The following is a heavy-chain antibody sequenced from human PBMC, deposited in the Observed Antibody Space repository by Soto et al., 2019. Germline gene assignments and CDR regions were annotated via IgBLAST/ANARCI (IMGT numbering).Heavy chain of an antibody. Sequence: QPGGSLRLSCVASGFSFSTYWMHWVRRAPGKGLVWVSRMNGDGSIRNYADSVKGRFTISRDNAKTTVYLQMDSLRAEDTAVYFCTASPYTGNSQNWGQGTLVTVSA. D-gene: IGHD1-26*01. CDR1: GFSFSTYW. CDR3: TASPYTGNSQN. V-gene: IGHV3-74*01. J-gene: IGHJ1*01. CDR2: MNGDGSIR.